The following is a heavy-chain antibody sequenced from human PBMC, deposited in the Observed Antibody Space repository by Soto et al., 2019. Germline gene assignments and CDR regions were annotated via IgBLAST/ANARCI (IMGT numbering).Heavy chain of an antibody. CDR1: GGTFSSYA. CDR3: ARAGELYDSSGYHPIHFDY. D-gene: IGHD3-22*01. CDR2: IIPIFGTA. V-gene: IGHV1-69*06. Sequence: SVKVSCKASGGTFSSYAISWVRQAPGQGLEWMGGIIPIFGTANYAQKFQGRVTITADKSTSTAYMELSSLRSEDTAVYYCARAGELYDSSGYHPIHFDYWGQGTLVTVSS. J-gene: IGHJ4*02.